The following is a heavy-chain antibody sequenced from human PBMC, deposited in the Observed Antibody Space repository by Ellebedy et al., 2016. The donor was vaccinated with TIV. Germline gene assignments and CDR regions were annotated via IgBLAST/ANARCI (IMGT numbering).Heavy chain of an antibody. D-gene: IGHD3-9*01. CDR2: INQGGSER. CDR1: GFSFRSYW. Sequence: GESLKISCGSSGFSFRSYWMTWVRQAPGKGLEWVANINQGGSERHYVDSVKGRFTISRDTSNNTVHLEMNSLRAEDTAIYYCARVDILRWYYFDSWGQGTLVTVSS. CDR3: ARVDILRWYYFDS. V-gene: IGHV3-7*03. J-gene: IGHJ4*02.